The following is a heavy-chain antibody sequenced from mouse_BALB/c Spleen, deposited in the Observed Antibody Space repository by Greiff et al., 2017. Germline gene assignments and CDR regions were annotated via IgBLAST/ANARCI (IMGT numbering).Heavy chain of an antibody. CDR2: IDPATGNT. Sequence: VQLQQSGAELVKPGASVKLSCTASGFNITDYYMHWVKQRPEQGLEWIGRIDPATGNTKYDPKFQGKATITADTSSNTAYLQLSSLTSEDTAVYYCARGLRLRWYFDVWGAGTTVTVSS. J-gene: IGHJ1*01. CDR3: ARGLRLRWYFDV. V-gene: IGHV14-3*02. CDR1: GFNITDYY. D-gene: IGHD1-2*01.